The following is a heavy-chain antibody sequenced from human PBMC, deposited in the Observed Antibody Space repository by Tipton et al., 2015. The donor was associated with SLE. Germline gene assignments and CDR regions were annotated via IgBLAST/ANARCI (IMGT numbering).Heavy chain of an antibody. CDR2: INHSGIT. CDR1: GGSISSSPFY. CDR3: AREARRTWRAFDV. Sequence: TLSLTCTVSGGSISSSPFYWGWIRQPPGKGLEWIGEINHSGITTYNTSLKSRVTISVDTSKNQFSLKVMSVTAADTAVYYCAREARRTWRAFDVWGQGTLVTVSS. J-gene: IGHJ3*01. V-gene: IGHV4-39*07.